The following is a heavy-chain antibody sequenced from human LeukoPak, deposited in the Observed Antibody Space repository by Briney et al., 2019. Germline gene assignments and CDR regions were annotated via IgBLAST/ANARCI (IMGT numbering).Heavy chain of an antibody. CDR3: AKDERYFDWLPSAVDY. CDR2: IKGDGTER. V-gene: IGHV3-7*03. CDR1: GFDSSSSW. Sequence: GGSLRLSCAASGFDSSSSWMGWVRQAPGKGLEWVANIKGDGTERYYVDSVRGRFTISRDSAKNSLYLQMNSLRVEDTAVYYCAKDERYFDWLPSAVDYWGQGTLVTVSS. J-gene: IGHJ4*02. D-gene: IGHD3-9*01.